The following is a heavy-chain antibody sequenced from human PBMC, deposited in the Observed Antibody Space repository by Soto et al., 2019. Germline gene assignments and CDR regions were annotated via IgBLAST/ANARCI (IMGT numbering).Heavy chain of an antibody. CDR2: ISGSGGRT. Sequence: QRRGFVEISSAASGVRCNIYVMTVSGQAQGKGLEWVSVISGSGGRTYHDSSVKSRFTISRDNSKNTLYLQMNSLRAEDTAVYYCAKDQRNTRLVVGICNWGQGTLVTV. J-gene: IGHJ4*02. V-gene: IGHV3-23*01. CDR1: GVRCNIYV. D-gene: IGHD3-22*01. CDR3: AKDQRNTRLVVGICN.